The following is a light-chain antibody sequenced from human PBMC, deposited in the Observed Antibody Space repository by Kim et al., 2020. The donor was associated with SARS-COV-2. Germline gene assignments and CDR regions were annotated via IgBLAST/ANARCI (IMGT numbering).Light chain of an antibody. CDR1: SSNIGAGYD. CDR3: QSYDSSLSGYV. J-gene: IGLJ1*01. CDR2: SNG. V-gene: IGLV1-40*01. Sequence: QSVLTQPPSVSGAPGQTVTVSCIRSSSNIGAGYDVHWYQHLPTTAPKLLIYSNGNRPSGVPDRFSGSKSGTSASLAITGLQAEDEADYYCQSYDSSLSGYVFGSGTKVTVL.